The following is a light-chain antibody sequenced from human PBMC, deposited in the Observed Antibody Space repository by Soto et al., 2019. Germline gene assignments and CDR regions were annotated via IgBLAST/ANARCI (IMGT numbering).Light chain of an antibody. CDR3: SSYTTSSTYV. V-gene: IGLV2-14*01. CDR1: ISDVGGYDY. CDR2: DVS. Sequence: ALAPPASVYGSPGQSITISCTGTISDVGGYDYVSWYQQHPGKAPKLMIYDVSNRPSGVSNRFSGSKSGNTASLTISGLQADDEADYYCSSYTTSSTYVFGTGTKVTVL. J-gene: IGLJ1*01.